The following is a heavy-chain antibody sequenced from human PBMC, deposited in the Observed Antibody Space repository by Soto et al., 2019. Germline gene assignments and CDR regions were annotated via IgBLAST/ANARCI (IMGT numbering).Heavy chain of an antibody. CDR1: GFTFSDYY. V-gene: IGHV3-11*06. CDR2: ISSSSSYT. Sequence: QVQLVESGGGLVKPGGSLRLSCAASGFTFSDYYMSWIRQAPGKGLEWVSYISSSSSYTNYADSVKGRFTISRDNAKNSLYLQMNSLGAEDTAVYYCARDHSSSWYHGNWFDPWGQGTLVTVSS. J-gene: IGHJ5*02. D-gene: IGHD6-13*01. CDR3: ARDHSSSWYHGNWFDP.